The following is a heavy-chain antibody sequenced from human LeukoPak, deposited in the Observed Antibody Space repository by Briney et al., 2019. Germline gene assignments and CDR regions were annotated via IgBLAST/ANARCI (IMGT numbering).Heavy chain of an antibody. CDR2: IYYSGNT. CDR1: GGSVSGGGYY. CDR3: ARSRWELLDY. V-gene: IGHV4-61*08. D-gene: IGHD1-26*01. J-gene: IGHJ4*02. Sequence: SETLSLTCTVSGGSVSGGGYYWSWIRQPPGKGLEWIGYIYYSGNTNHNPSLKSRVTISLDMSKNQFSLKLSSVTAADTAIYYCARSRWELLDYWGQGTLVTVSS.